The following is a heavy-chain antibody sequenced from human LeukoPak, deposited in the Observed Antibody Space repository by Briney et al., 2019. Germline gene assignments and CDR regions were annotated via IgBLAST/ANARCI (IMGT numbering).Heavy chain of an antibody. D-gene: IGHD6-13*01. V-gene: IGHV3-33*01. Sequence: GRSLRLSCAASGFTFSGYGMHWVRQAPGKGLEWVAVIWYDGSNKYYADSVKGRFTISRDNSKNTLYLQMNSLRAEDTAVYYCARERIAAAGIFDYWAQGTLVTVSS. CDR2: IWYDGSNK. CDR1: GFTFSGYG. CDR3: ARERIAAAGIFDY. J-gene: IGHJ4*02.